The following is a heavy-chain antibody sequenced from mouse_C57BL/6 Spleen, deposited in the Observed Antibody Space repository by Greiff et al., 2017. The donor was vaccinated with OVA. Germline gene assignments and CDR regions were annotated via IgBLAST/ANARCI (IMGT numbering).Heavy chain of an antibody. Sequence: EVQLQQSGPELVKPGASVKISCKASGYTFTDYYMNWVKQSHGKSLEWIGDINPNNGGTSYNQKFKGKATLTVDKSSSTAYMELRSLTSEDSAVYYCARRGGSSYSWCAYWGQGTLVTVSA. CDR1: GYTFTDYY. CDR3: ARRGGSSYSWCAY. CDR2: INPNNGGT. J-gene: IGHJ3*01. D-gene: IGHD1-1*01. V-gene: IGHV1-26*01.